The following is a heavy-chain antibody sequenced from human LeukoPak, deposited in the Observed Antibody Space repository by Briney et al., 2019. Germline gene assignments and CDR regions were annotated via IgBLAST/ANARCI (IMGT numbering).Heavy chain of an antibody. J-gene: IGHJ4*02. CDR2: ISYDGSNK. D-gene: IGHD1-26*01. V-gene: IGHV3-30*18. CDR3: AKTTGSY. Sequence: PGRSLRLSCAASGFTFSSYGMHWVRQAPGKGLEWVAVISYDGSNKYYADSVKGRFTISRDNSKNTLYLQMNSLRAEDTAVYYCAKTTGSYWGQGTLVTVSS. CDR1: GFTFSSYG.